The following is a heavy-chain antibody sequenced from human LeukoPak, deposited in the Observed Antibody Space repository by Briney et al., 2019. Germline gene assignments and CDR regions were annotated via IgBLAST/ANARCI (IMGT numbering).Heavy chain of an antibody. Sequence: SQTLSLTCTVSGGSISSGVYYWSWIRQHPGKDLEWIGYIYYSGSTYYNPSLKSRVTISVDTSKNQFSLKLSSVTAADTAVYYCARHSDYLRAFDYWGQGTLVTVSS. V-gene: IGHV4-31*03. D-gene: IGHD5-12*01. CDR3: ARHSDYLRAFDY. CDR2: IYYSGST. CDR1: GGSISSGVYY. J-gene: IGHJ4*02.